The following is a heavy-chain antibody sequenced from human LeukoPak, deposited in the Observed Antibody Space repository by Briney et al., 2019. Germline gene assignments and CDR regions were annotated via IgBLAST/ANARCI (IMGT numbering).Heavy chain of an antibody. Sequence: GGSLRLSCAASGFTFSSYGMSWVRQAPGKGLEGVSAISGSGGSAYYADSVKGRFTISRANSKNTLYLQMNSLRAEDTAVYYCAKVMLGELLYWFDPWGQGTLVTVSS. CDR2: ISGSGGSA. V-gene: IGHV3-23*01. CDR1: GFTFSSYG. CDR3: AKVMLGELLYWFDP. D-gene: IGHD3-10*02. J-gene: IGHJ5*02.